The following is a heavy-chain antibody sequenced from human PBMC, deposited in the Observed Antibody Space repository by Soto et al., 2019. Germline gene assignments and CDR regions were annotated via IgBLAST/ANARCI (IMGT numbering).Heavy chain of an antibody. CDR2: ISNNGAHT. Sequence: EAQLVESGGGLVQPGGSLRLSCAASGFTFSNYEMHWVRQAPGKGLEYVSGISNNGAHTDYAKSVKGRFTISRDNSENTLYIQMGSLEAEDMALYDCAGRGYGSWWPNDYMDVWGKGTTVTVSS. V-gene: IGHV3-64*01. CDR3: AGRGYGSWWPNDYMDV. J-gene: IGHJ6*03. CDR1: GFTFSNYE. D-gene: IGHD6-13*01.